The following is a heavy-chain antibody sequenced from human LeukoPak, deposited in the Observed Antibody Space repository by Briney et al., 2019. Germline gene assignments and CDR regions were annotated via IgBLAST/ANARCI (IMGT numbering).Heavy chain of an antibody. D-gene: IGHD3-3*01. CDR3: ARDKVTIFGVGQEFDY. V-gene: IGHV3-21*01. CDR1: GFTFSSYS. J-gene: IGHJ4*02. Sequence: GGSLRLSCAASGFTFSSYSMNWVRQAPGKGLEWVSSISSSSSYIYYADSVKGRFTISRDNAKNSLYLQMNSLRAEDTAVYYCARDKVTIFGVGQEFDYWGQGTLVTVSS. CDR2: ISSSSSYI.